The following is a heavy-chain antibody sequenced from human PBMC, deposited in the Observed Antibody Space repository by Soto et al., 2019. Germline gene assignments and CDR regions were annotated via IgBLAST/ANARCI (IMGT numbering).Heavy chain of an antibody. CDR1: GDSIRTSNYN. CDR3: ARHERRGERQLLGLDP. D-gene: IGHD1-1*01. Sequence: QLQLQESGPGPVKPSETLSLTCTVSGDSIRTSNYNWAWIRQTPGKGLEWLGDIYYSGSTYYNPSLRSRVTLSVDTSKSQFYLKLTSVTAADTAVYYCARHERRGERQLLGLDPWSRGTLVTVSS. J-gene: IGHJ5*02. CDR2: IYYSGST. V-gene: IGHV4-39*01.